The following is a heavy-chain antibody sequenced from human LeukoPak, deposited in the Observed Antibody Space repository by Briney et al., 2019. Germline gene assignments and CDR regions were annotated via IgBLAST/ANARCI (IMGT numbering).Heavy chain of an antibody. D-gene: IGHD6-13*01. CDR1: GFTFSNYW. V-gene: IGHV3-74*01. Sequence: PGGSLRLSCAASGFTFSNYWLHWVRPAPGKGLVWVSRINCDGSSRNYADSVKGRFTISRDNAKNTLYLQMNSLRAEDTAVYYCASASSHRIAAGGDYWGQGTLVTVSS. CDR2: INCDGSSR. CDR3: ASASSHRIAAGGDY. J-gene: IGHJ4*02.